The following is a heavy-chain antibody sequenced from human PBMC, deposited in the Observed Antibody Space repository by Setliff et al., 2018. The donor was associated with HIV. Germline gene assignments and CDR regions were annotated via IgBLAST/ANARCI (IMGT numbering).Heavy chain of an antibody. CDR3: ARAAAGNTGPFDL. V-gene: IGHV4-61*02. Sequence: PSETLSLTCTVSGGSISSGSYFWSWIRQPAGKGLEWIGRIYPIGSTNYNPSLKSRVTMSVDTSKNQFSLKLTSVTASDTAVYYCARAAAGNTGPFDLWGQGSPVTVSS. CDR1: GGSISSGSYF. J-gene: IGHJ4*02. CDR2: IYPIGST. D-gene: IGHD4-17*01.